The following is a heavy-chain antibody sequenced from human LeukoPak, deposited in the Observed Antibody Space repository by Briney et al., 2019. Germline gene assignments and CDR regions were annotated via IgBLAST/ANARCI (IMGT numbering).Heavy chain of an antibody. J-gene: IGHJ4*02. CDR2: INTDGTVT. Sequence: PGGSLRLSCAASGSTFSKYWMLWVRQAPGKGLASVSRINTDGTVTTYADSVKGRFTVSRDNADNTMFLQMNSVRDEDTAVYYCATKQWLAPPPDSWGQGTPVTVSS. V-gene: IGHV3-74*01. CDR1: GSTFSKYW. CDR3: ATKQWLAPPPDS. D-gene: IGHD6-19*01.